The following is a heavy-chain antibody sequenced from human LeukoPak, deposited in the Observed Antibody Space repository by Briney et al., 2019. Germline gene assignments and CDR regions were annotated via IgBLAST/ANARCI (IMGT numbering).Heavy chain of an antibody. CDR2: IIPIFGTA. J-gene: IGHJ6*02. V-gene: IGHV1-69*05. D-gene: IGHD6-19*01. Sequence: SVKASCKASGGTFSSYAISWVRQAPGQGLEWMGGIIPIFGTANYAXXFQGRVTITTDESTSTAYMELSSLRSEDTAVYYCAKXXXSGPSSXDVWGQGTTVTVSS. CDR3: AKXXXSGPSSXDV. CDR1: GGTFSSYA.